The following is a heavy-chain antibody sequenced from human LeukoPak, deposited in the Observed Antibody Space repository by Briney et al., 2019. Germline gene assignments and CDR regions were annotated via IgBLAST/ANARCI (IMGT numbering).Heavy chain of an antibody. J-gene: IGHJ4*02. V-gene: IGHV3-21*01. Sequence: GGSLRLSCAASGFTFSSYSMNWVRQAPGKGLEWVSSISKGSGYIYQTDSVKGRFTISRDNAKNSLFLEMNSLRVEDTAVYYCVRDMGRESIFDYWGQGTLVTVSS. CDR3: VRDMGRESIFDY. CDR1: GFTFSSYS. CDR2: ISKGSGYI. D-gene: IGHD3-10*01.